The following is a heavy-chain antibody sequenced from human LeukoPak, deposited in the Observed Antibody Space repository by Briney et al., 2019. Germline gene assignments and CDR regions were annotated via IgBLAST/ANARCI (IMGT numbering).Heavy chain of an antibody. Sequence: ASVKVSCKVSGYTLTELSMHWVRQAPGKGLEWMGGFDPEDGETIYAQNFQGRVTMTEDTSTDTAYMELSSLRSEDTAVYYCATNSGSYYAHYYYYGMDVWGQGTTVTVSS. CDR1: GYTLTELS. CDR2: FDPEDGET. J-gene: IGHJ6*02. CDR3: ATNSGSYYAHYYYYGMDV. D-gene: IGHD1-26*01. V-gene: IGHV1-24*01.